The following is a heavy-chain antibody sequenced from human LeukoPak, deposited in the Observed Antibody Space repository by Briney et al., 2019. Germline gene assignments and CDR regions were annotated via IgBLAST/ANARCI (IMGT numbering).Heavy chain of an antibody. J-gene: IGHJ4*02. CDR3: AKAPSQQWLVFDY. Sequence: GGSLRLSCAASGFTFSSYAMSWVRQAPGKGLEWVSAISGSGGSTYYADSVKGRFTISRDNSKNTLHLQMNSLRAEDTAVYYCAKAPSQQWLVFDYWGQGTLVTVSS. CDR1: GFTFSSYA. CDR2: ISGSGGST. D-gene: IGHD6-19*01. V-gene: IGHV3-23*01.